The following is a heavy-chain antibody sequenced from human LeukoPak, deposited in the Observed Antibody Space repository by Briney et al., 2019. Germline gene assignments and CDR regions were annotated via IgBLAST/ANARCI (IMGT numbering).Heavy chain of an antibody. CDR2: IYYCGAT. V-gene: IGHV4-59*08. D-gene: IGHD1-26*01. CDR1: VGPIRNYY. J-gene: IGHJ4*02. Sequence: SETLSLTRTVSVGPIRNYYWTWVRQPPGKGLEWIGYIYYCGATYYNPSLKSRVTISVDTSKNQFSLKLTSISTAETGSYYCARLSGSPHPPFDYWGQGTLVTVSS. CDR3: ARLSGSPHPPFDY.